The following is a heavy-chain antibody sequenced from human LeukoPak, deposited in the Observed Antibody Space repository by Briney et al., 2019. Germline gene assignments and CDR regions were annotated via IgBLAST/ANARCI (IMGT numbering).Heavy chain of an antibody. Sequence: ASVKVSCKASGYTFTSCDINWVRQATGQGLEWLGWMNPNSGNTGYGQNFQDRITMTRDISIGTAYMELTNLTSEDTAIYYCTRGSSGRRDSWGRGTLATVST. CDR1: GYTFTSCD. CDR2: MNPNSGNT. J-gene: IGHJ4*02. V-gene: IGHV1-8*01. D-gene: IGHD6-19*01. CDR3: TRGSSGRRDS.